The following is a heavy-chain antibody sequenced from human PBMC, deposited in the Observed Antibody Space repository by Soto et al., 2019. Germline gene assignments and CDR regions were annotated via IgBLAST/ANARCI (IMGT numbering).Heavy chain of an antibody. V-gene: IGHV4-34*01. D-gene: IGHD5-18*01. J-gene: IGHJ6*02. Sequence: ASETLSLTCAVYGGSFSGYYWSWIRQPPGKGLEWIGEINHSGSTNYNPSLKSRVTISVDTSKNQFSLKLSSVTAADTAVYYCARGPEAYSYGYGGKYYYYYGMDVWGQGTTVTVSS. CDR3: ARGPEAYSYGYGGKYYYYYGMDV. CDR1: GGSFSGYY. CDR2: INHSGST.